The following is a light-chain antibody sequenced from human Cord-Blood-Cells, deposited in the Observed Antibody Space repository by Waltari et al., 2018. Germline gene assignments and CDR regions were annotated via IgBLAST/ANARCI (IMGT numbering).Light chain of an antibody. CDR1: SSDVGGYNY. V-gene: IGLV2-14*01. Sequence: QSALTQPASVSGSPGQSITISCTGTSSDVGGYNYVSWYQQHPGKAPKLMIYDVSTRPSGVSNRFSGYKSGNPASLTISGLQAEDEADYYCSSYTSSSTLVVFGGGTKLTVL. J-gene: IGLJ2*01. CDR2: DVS. CDR3: SSYTSSSTLVV.